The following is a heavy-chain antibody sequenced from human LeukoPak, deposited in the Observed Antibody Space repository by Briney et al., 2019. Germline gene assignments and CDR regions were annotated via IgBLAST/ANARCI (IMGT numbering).Heavy chain of an antibody. CDR3: ARGPRVLY. V-gene: IGHV3-7*01. Sequence: GGSLRLSCAGSGFTFSGYWMSWVRQAPGKGLEWVANIKEDGGDKYYVDSVKGRFTISRDNAEKSLYLQMNSLRVEDTAVYYCARGPRVLYWGQGTLLTVSS. CDR2: IKEDGGDK. CDR1: GFTFSGYW. J-gene: IGHJ4*02.